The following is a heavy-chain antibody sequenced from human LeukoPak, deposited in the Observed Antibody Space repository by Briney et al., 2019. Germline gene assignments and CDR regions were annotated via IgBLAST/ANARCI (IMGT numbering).Heavy chain of an antibody. CDR2: IYSGGST. V-gene: IGHV3-66*01. J-gene: IGHJ3*02. D-gene: IGHD5-12*01. CDR3: ARYGNGAWLGHYAFDM. CDR1: GFTVSSNY. Sequence: GGSLRLSCAASGFTVSSNYMSWVRQAPGKGLEWVSVIYSGGSTYYADSVKGRFTISRGNAENSLYLQMNSLRAEDTAVYYCARYGNGAWLGHYAFDMWGQGTMVTVSS.